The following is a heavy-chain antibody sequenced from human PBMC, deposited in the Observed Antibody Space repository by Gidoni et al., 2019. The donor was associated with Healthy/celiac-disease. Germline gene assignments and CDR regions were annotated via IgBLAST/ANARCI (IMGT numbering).Heavy chain of an antibody. Sequence: QVQLVQSGAEVKKPGVSVKVSCKASGYTFTSYGISWVRQAPGQGLEWMGWISAYNGNTNYAQKLQGRVTMTTDTSTSTAYMELRSLRSDDTAVYYCARLGLTGPLLGAMGVVPNYYYGMDVWGQGTTVTVSS. CDR2: ISAYNGNT. V-gene: IGHV1-18*01. J-gene: IGHJ6*02. D-gene: IGHD5-18*01. CDR3: ARLGLTGPLLGAMGVVPNYYYGMDV. CDR1: GYTFTSYG.